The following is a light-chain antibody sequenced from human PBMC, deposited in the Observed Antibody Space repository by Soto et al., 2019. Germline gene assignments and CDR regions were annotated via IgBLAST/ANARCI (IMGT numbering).Light chain of an antibody. CDR1: QSVRTY. CDR3: HQYHNWPRT. V-gene: IGKV3-11*01. J-gene: IGKJ1*01. CDR2: DAS. Sequence: EIVLTQSPVTLSLSPGERATLSCRASQSVRTYLAWYQHKPGQAPRLLIYDASNRATGIPARFSGSGSGTDFTLTISRLQSEDFAVYFCHQYHNWPRTFGQGTKVDVK.